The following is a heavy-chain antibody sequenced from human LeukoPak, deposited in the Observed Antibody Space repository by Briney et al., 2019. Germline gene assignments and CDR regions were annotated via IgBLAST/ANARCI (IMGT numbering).Heavy chain of an antibody. CDR2: SYSRGTT. CDR3: ARHDGSGYYNPLDY. Sequence: SETLSLTCTVSGSSIRSSTYYWGWIRQSPGKGLEWIGSSYSRGTTYYNPSLKSRVTISVDTSKNQFSLKLSSVTAADTAVYYCARHDGSGYYNPLDYWGQGTLVTVSS. J-gene: IGHJ4*02. D-gene: IGHD3-3*01. CDR1: GSSIRSSTYY. V-gene: IGHV4-39*01.